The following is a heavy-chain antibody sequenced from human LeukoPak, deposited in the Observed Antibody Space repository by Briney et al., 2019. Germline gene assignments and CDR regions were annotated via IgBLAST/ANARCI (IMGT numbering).Heavy chain of an antibody. CDR3: AREDSSFGVVTLFDY. Sequence: GGSLRLSCAASGFTFSSYAMHWVRQAPGKGLEWVAVISHDGSNKYYADSVKGRFTISRDNSKSTLYLQMNSLRAEDTAVYYCAREDSSFGVVTLFDYRGQGTLVTVSS. V-gene: IGHV3-30-3*01. D-gene: IGHD3-3*01. CDR2: ISHDGSNK. CDR1: GFTFSSYA. J-gene: IGHJ4*02.